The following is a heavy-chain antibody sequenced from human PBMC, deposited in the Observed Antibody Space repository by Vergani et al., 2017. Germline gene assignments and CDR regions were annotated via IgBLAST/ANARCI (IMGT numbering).Heavy chain of an antibody. Sequence: QVQLVQSGAEVKKPGASVKVSCKASGYTFTSYGISWVRQAPGQGPEWMGWISAYNGNTNYAQKLQGRVTMTTDTSTSTAYMELRSLRSDDTAVYYCARAWEIAVAGTSQLSIGKKSIDYWGQGTLVTVSS. CDR3: ARAWEIAVAGTSQLSIGKKSIDY. V-gene: IGHV1-18*04. J-gene: IGHJ4*02. CDR1: GYTFTSYG. D-gene: IGHD6-19*01. CDR2: ISAYNGNT.